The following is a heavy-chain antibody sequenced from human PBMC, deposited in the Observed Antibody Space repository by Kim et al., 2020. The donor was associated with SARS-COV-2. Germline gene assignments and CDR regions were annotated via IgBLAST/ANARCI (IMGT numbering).Heavy chain of an antibody. J-gene: IGHJ4*02. CDR3: ARHGRPTYYFDY. V-gene: IGHV4-39*01. Sequence: YYNPSLTSRVTISVDTSKNQFSLKLSSVTAADTAVYYCARHGRPTYYFDYWGQGTLVTVSS.